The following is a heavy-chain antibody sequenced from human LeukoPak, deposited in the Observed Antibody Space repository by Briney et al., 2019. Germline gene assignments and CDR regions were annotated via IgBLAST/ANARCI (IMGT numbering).Heavy chain of an antibody. CDR2: IGSGGYM. J-gene: IGHJ4*02. V-gene: IGHV3-23*01. CDR1: GFTFADYD. CDR3: AKKLPPASFYFDF. D-gene: IGHD3-16*02. Sequence: GSLRLSCVASGFTFADYDMTWVRQAPGKGLEYVSSIGSGGYMFYAGSVKGRFFISRDSSKSTLYLHMNSLRSDDTAVYFCAKKLPPASFYFDFWGQGSLVSVSS.